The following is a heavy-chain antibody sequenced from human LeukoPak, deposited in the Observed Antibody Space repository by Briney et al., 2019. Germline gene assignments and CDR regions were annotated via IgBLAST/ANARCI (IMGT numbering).Heavy chain of an antibody. D-gene: IGHD3-9*01. Sequence: GGSLRLSCAASGFTFSNAWMSWVRQAPGKGLEWVGRIKSKTDGGTTDYAAPVKGRFTISRDDSKSIAYLQMNSLKTEDTAVYYCTRARPVLRYFDWLLDAFDIWGQGTMVTVSS. V-gene: IGHV3-15*01. CDR3: TRARPVLRYFDWLLDAFDI. CDR2: IKSKTDGGTT. J-gene: IGHJ3*02. CDR1: GFTFSNAW.